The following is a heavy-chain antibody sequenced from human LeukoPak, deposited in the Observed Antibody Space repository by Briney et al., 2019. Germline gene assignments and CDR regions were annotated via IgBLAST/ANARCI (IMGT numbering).Heavy chain of an antibody. D-gene: IGHD5-18*01. J-gene: IGHJ4*02. CDR3: ARDVDTAMDIDY. Sequence: SVKVSCKASGGTFSSYAISWVRQAPGQGLEWMGRIIPILGIANYAQKFQGGVTITADKSTSTAYMELSSLRSEDTAVYYCARDVDTAMDIDYWGQGTLVTVSS. CDR1: GGTFSSYA. V-gene: IGHV1-69*04. CDR2: IIPILGIA.